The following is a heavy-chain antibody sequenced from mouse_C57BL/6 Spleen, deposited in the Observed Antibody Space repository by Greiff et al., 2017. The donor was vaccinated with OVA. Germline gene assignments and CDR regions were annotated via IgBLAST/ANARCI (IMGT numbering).Heavy chain of an antibody. CDR1: GYSFTGYY. D-gene: IGHD4-1*01. CDR3: ARPLGRGYCDV. J-gene: IGHJ1*03. CDR2: INPSTGGT. V-gene: IGHV1-42*01. Sequence: VQLQQSGPELVKPGASVKISCKASGYSFTGYYMNWVKQSPEKSLEWIGEINPSTGGTTSNQKFKAKATLTVDKSSSTAYMQLKSLTSEDSAVYDCARPLGRGYCDVWGTGTTVTVSS.